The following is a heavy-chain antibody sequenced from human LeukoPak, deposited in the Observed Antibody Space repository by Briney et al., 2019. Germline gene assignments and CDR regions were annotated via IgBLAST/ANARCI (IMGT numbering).Heavy chain of an antibody. CDR1: GFTSSSYS. CDR3: ARDDRDMTTVTTLDY. V-gene: IGHV3-21*01. CDR2: ISSSSSYI. D-gene: IGHD4-11*01. Sequence: GGSLRLSCAASGFTSSSYSMNWVRQAPGKGLEWVSSISSSSSYIYYADSVKGRFTISRDNAKNSLYLQMNSLRAEDAAVYYCARDDRDMTTVTTLDYWGQGTLVTVSS. J-gene: IGHJ4*02.